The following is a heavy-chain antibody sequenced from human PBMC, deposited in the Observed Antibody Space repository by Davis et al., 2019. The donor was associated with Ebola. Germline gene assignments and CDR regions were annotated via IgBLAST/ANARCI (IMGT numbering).Heavy chain of an antibody. D-gene: IGHD1-1*01. V-gene: IGHV5-51*01. CDR2: IYPSDSDT. J-gene: IGHJ2*01. CDR3: ARGTTIYFDI. CDR1: GYSFTTYW. Sequence: GESLKISCKGFGYSFTTYWIGWVRQMPGKGLEWMGIIYPSDSDTRYSPSFQGQVTISADKSISTAYLQWTSLRASDTAIYYCARGTTIYFDIWGRGTLVTVSS.